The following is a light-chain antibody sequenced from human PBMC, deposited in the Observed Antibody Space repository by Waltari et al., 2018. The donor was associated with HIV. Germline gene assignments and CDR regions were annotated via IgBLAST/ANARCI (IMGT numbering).Light chain of an antibody. CDR1: QGVIRHH. J-gene: IGKJ4*01. Sequence: EIVLTQSPGTLSLSPGERATLSCKARQGVIRHHLARYQQKPGQAPRLLSSGASDRATGIPDRFSGSGSGTDFTLTISRLEPEDFAVYYCQQYDTTPTFGGGTKVEIK. V-gene: IGKV3-20*01. CDR2: GAS. CDR3: QQYDTTPT.